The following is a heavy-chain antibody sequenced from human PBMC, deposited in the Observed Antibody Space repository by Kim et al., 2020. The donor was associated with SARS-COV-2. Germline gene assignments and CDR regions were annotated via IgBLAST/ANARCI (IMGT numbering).Heavy chain of an antibody. V-gene: IGHV3-74*01. CDR3: ARGGGFTNHDWYFDL. J-gene: IGHJ2*01. CDR1: GCNFRNYF. Sequence: GGSLRLSCAASGCNFRNYFMNWVRQAPGKGTVWISRITDTGRTQSYADSVKGRFTTSRDNTKNTLELEMTSLRAEDTAIYYCARGGGFTNHDWYFDLWGRGTLVTVSS. D-gene: IGHD3-16*01. CDR2: ITDTGRTQ.